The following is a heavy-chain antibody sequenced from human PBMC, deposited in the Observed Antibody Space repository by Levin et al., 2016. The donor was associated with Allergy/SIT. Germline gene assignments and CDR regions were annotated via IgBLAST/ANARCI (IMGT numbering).Heavy chain of an antibody. V-gene: IGHV3-23*01. CDR2: ISGSGGST. CDR3: TKDYGASDY. CDR1: GFTFSTYA. J-gene: IGHJ4*02. Sequence: GESLKISCAASGFTFSTYAMSWVRQAPGKGLEWVSGISGSGGSTYYADSVKGRFTISRDNAKNSLYLQMNSLRAEDTAVYYCTKDYGASDYWGQGTLVTVSS. D-gene: IGHD4-17*01.